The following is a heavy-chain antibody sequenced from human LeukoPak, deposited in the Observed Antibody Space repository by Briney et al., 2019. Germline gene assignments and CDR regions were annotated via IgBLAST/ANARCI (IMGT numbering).Heavy chain of an antibody. CDR3: AKDAGIVATIGAIYYYYYYMDV. CDR2: ISWDGGST. CDR1: GFTFDDYA. J-gene: IGHJ6*03. Sequence: TGGSLRLSCAASGFTFDDYAMHWVRQAPGKGLGWVSLISWDGGSTYYADSVKGRFTISRDNSKNSLYLQMNSLRAEDTALYYCAKDAGIVATIGAIYYYYYYMDVWGKGTTVTVSS. V-gene: IGHV3-43D*03. D-gene: IGHD5-12*01.